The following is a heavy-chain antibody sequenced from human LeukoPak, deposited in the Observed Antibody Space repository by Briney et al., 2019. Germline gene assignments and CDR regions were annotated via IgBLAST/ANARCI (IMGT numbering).Heavy chain of an antibody. CDR1: GFTFSSYA. D-gene: IGHD6-19*01. V-gene: IGHV3-23*01. CDR3: AKAMYSSGWDDLDY. Sequence: PGGSLRHSCAASGFTFSSYAMSWVRQAPGKGLEWASAISGGGSSTHYADSVKGRFTISRDNSKNTLYLQMNSLRAEDTAVYYCAKAMYSSGWDDLDYWGQGTLVTVSS. J-gene: IGHJ4*02. CDR2: ISGGGSST.